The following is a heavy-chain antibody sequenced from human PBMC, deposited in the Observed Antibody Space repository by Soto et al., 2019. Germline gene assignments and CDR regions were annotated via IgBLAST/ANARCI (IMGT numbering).Heavy chain of an antibody. V-gene: IGHV3-33*01. CDR2: IWYDGSNK. CDR3: ARDASTGYCSSTSCLSGMDV. D-gene: IGHD2-2*03. CDR1: GFTFSSYG. J-gene: IGHJ6*02. Sequence: PGGSLRLSCAASGFTFSSYGMHCVRQAPGKGLEWVAVIWYDGSNKYYADSVNGRFTISRDNSKNTLYLQMNSLRAEDTAVYYCARDASTGYCSSTSCLSGMDVWGQGTTVTAP.